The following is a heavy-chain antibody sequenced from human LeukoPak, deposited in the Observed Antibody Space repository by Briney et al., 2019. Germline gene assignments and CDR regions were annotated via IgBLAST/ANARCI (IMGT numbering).Heavy chain of an antibody. Sequence: PGRSLRLSCAASGFTFSSYGMHWVRQAPGKGLEWVAVISYDGSNKYYADSVKGRFTISRGNSKNTLYLQMNSLRAEDTAVYYCAKGSSWYGGEYFQHWGQGTLVTVSS. CDR2: ISYDGSNK. V-gene: IGHV3-30*18. CDR1: GFTFSSYG. J-gene: IGHJ1*01. D-gene: IGHD6-13*01. CDR3: AKGSSWYGGEYFQH.